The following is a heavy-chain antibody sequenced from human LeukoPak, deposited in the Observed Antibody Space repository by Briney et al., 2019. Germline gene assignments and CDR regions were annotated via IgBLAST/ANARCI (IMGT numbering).Heavy chain of an antibody. D-gene: IGHD1-26*01. CDR1: GFTVSSNY. V-gene: IGHV3-48*04. CDR3: ASPGATSKFDY. CDR2: IVGSSSTI. Sequence: GGSLRLSCAASGFTVSSNYMSWVRQAPGKGLEWVSYIVGSSSTIYYADSVKGRFTISRDNAKNPLYLQMNSLRAEDTAVYFCASPGATSKFDYWGQGTQVTVSS. J-gene: IGHJ4*02.